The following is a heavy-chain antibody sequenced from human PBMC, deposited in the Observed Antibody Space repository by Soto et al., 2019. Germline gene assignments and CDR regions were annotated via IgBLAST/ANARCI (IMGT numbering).Heavy chain of an antibody. CDR1: GFSVGDNY. CDR3: ARDRGYR. Sequence: EVQLVESGGGLVQPGGSLRLSCAASGFSVGDNYMKWVRQAPGKGLEWVSLIYSAGSTFYADSVKGRFTISRDNSKNTLFLQMNNLRVDDTAVYYCARDRGYRWGQGTMVTVSA. V-gene: IGHV3-66*01. J-gene: IGHJ3*01. CDR2: IYSAGST. D-gene: IGHD5-12*01.